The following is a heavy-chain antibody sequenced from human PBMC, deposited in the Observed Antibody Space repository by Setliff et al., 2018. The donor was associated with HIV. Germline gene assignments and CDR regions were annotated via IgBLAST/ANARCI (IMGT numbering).Heavy chain of an antibody. CDR3: ARDLRAVTID. CDR1: GGSVSSGNYY. J-gene: IGHJ4*02. V-gene: IGHV4-61*01. D-gene: IGHD4-17*01. Sequence: PSETLSLTCTVSGGSVSSGNYYWSWIRQPPGKGLEWIGYFYYSGSTNYNPSLKSRVSISLDTSKNQFSLKLTSVTAADTAVYFCARDLRAVTIDWGQGTLVTSPQ. CDR2: FYYSGST.